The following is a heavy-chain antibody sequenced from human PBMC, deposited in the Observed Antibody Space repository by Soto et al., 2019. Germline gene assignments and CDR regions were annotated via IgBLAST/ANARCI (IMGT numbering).Heavy chain of an antibody. J-gene: IGHJ6*02. CDR3: ARWGSRYYYYGMDV. D-gene: IGHD3-10*01. Sequence: EVQLLESGGGLVQPGGSLRLSCAASGFTFSSYAMSWVRQAPGKGLEWVSAISGSGGSTYYADSVKGRFTISRDNAKNSLYLQMNSLRAEDTAVYYCARWGSRYYYYGMDVWGQGTTVTVSS. CDR1: GFTFSSYA. V-gene: IGHV3-23*01. CDR2: ISGSGGST.